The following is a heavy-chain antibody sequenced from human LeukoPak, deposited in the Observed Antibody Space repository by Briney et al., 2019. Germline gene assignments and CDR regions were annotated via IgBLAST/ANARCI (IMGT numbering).Heavy chain of an antibody. V-gene: IGHV4-59*08. D-gene: IGHD2/OR15-2a*01. CDR2: ISDIGSI. CDR3: AGHHPRNTVDF. Sequence: SETLSLTCTVSGGSISSYYWSWIRQPPGKGLKWIAYISDIGSINYNPSLKSRVTISLDTSKNQFSLKLSSVTAADTAVYYCAGHHPRNTVDFWGQGTLVTVSS. J-gene: IGHJ4*02. CDR1: GGSISSYY.